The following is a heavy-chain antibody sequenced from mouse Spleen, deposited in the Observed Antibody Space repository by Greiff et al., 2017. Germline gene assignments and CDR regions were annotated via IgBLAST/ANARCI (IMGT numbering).Heavy chain of an antibody. J-gene: IGHJ3*01. CDR3: ARGYYRYDGFAY. CDR2: ISNGGGST. CDR1: GFTFSDYY. Sequence: EVKLEESGGGLVQPGGSLKLSCATSGFTFSDYYMYWVRQTPEKRLEWVAYISNGGGSTYYPDTVKGRFTISRDNAKNTLYLQMSRLKSEDTAMYYCARGYYRYDGFAYWGQGTLVTVSA. D-gene: IGHD2-14*01. V-gene: IGHV5-12*02.